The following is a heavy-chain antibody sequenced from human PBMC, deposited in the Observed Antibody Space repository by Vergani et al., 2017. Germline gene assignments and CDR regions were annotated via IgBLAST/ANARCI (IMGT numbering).Heavy chain of an antibody. D-gene: IGHD6-19*01. CDR2: MNPNSGNT. CDR3: ARGSPSGWDERRETPYYFDY. CDR1: GYTFTSYD. J-gene: IGHJ4*02. Sequence: QVQLVQSGAEVKKPGASVKVSCKASGYTFTSYDINWVRQATGQGLEWMGWMNPNSGNTGYAQKFQGRVTMTRNTSISTAYMELSSLRSEDTAVYYCARGSPSGWDERRETPYYFDYWGQGTLVTVSS. V-gene: IGHV1-8*01.